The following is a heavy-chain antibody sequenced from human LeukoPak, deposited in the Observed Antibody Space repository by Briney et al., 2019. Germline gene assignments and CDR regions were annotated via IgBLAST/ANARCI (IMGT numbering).Heavy chain of an antibody. D-gene: IGHD1-26*01. Sequence: GASVKVSCKASGYTFTYYAIHWVRQAPEQRLEWMGWINAGNGNRKYSQKFQGRVTITRDTSASTAYMELSSLTSEDTAVCYCATPGGGTYYFDDWGQGTLVTVSS. CDR2: INAGNGNR. CDR3: ATPGGGTYYFDD. J-gene: IGHJ4*02. CDR1: GYTFTYYA. V-gene: IGHV1-3*01.